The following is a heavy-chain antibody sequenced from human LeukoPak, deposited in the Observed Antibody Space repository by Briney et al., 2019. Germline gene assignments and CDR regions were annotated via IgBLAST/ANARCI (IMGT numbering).Heavy chain of an antibody. CDR1: GFTFSSYA. CDR3: ATPGTMVRGVIISRLDY. J-gene: IGHJ4*02. CDR2: ISGSGGST. Sequence: PGGSLRLSCAASGFTFSSYAMSWVRQAPGKGLEWVSAISGSGGSTYYADSVKGRFTISRDNSKNTLYLQMNSLRAEDTAVYYCATPGTMVRGVIISRLDYWGQGTLVTVSS. V-gene: IGHV3-23*01. D-gene: IGHD3-10*01.